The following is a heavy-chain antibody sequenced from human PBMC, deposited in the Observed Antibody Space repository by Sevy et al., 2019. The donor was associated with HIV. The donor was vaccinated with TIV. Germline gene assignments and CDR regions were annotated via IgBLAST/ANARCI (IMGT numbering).Heavy chain of an antibody. J-gene: IGHJ6*02. CDR1: GFTFSSYG. CDR2: ISYDGSNK. D-gene: IGHD3-3*01. Sequence: GGSLRLSCAASGFTFSSYGMHLVRQAPGKGLEWVAVISYDGSNKYYADSVKGRFTISRDNSKNTLYLQMNSLRAEDTAVYYCANGKPGVLRLLESTGGYYGMDVWGQGTTVTVSS. V-gene: IGHV3-30*18. CDR3: ANGKPGVLRLLESTGGYYGMDV.